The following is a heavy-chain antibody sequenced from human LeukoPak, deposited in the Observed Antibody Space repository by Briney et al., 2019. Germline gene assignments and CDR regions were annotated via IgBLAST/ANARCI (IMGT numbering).Heavy chain of an antibody. V-gene: IGHV4-34*01. CDR1: GGSFSGYY. CDR3: ARGNYYDSSGYPPFSI. CDR2: INHSGST. D-gene: IGHD3-22*01. J-gene: IGHJ4*02. Sequence: SETLSLTCAVYGGSFSGYYWSWIRQSPGKGLEWIGEINHSGSTNYNPSLKSRVTISVDTSKNQFSLNLSSVTATDTAVYYCARGNYYDSSGYPPFSIWGQGARVTVSP.